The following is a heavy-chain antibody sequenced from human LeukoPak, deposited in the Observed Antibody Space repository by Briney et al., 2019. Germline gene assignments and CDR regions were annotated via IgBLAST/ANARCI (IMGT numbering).Heavy chain of an antibody. CDR2: ISYDGSNK. V-gene: IGHV3-30*18. Sequence: GGSLRLSCAASGFTFSSYGMHWVRQAPGKGLEWVAVISYDGSNKYYADSVKGRFTISRDNSKNTLYLQMNSLRAEDTAVYYCAKPGDDFWSGYYPLDYWGQGTLVTVSS. J-gene: IGHJ4*02. D-gene: IGHD3-3*01. CDR3: AKPGDDFWSGYYPLDY. CDR1: GFTFSSYG.